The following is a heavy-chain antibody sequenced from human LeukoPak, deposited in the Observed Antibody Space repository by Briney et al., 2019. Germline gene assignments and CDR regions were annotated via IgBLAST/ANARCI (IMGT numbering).Heavy chain of an antibody. CDR2: MYHTGST. Sequence: SETLSLTCTVSGYSMSSGYYWGWIRQPPERGLKWIGSMYHTGSTYYNPSLKSRVILSVDTSKNQFSLKLISVTVADTAIYYCARGQGATVPQVGKNWFDPWGQGTRVTVSS. D-gene: IGHD1-26*01. CDR1: GYSMSSGYY. CDR3: ARGQGATVPQVGKNWFDP. J-gene: IGHJ5*02. V-gene: IGHV4-38-2*02.